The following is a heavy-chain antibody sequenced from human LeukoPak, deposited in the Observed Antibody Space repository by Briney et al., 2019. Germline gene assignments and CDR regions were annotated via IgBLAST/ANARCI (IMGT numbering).Heavy chain of an antibody. CDR3: ASLGYSYGTGVFDY. D-gene: IGHD5-18*01. V-gene: IGHV3-48*01. J-gene: IGHJ4*02. Sequence: GGSLRLSCAASGFTFSSYSMNWVRQAPGKGLEWVSYISSSSSTIYYADSVKGRFTISRDNAKNSLYLQMNSLRAEDTAVYYCASLGYSYGTGVFDYWGQGTLVTVSS. CDR2: ISSSSSTI. CDR1: GFTFSSYS.